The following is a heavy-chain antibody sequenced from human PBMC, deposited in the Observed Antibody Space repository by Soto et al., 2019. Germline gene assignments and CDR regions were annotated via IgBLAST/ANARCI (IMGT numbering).Heavy chain of an antibody. Sequence: EVQLLESGGGLVQPGGFLRISCAASGLTFSSYAMRWVRQAPVKGLEWVSAISGSGGSTYYADSVKGRFTISRDNSKNTLYLQMNSLRAEDTAVYYCARRGSGSYYDYWGQGTLVTVSS. CDR3: ARRGSGSYYDY. J-gene: IGHJ4*02. CDR2: ISGSGGST. D-gene: IGHD1-26*01. CDR1: GLTFSSYA. V-gene: IGHV3-23*01.